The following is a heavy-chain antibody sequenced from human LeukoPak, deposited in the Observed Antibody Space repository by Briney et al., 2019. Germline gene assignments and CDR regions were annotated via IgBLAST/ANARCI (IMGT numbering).Heavy chain of an antibody. D-gene: IGHD4-23*01. CDR1: GGSFSGYY. Sequence: SETLSLTCAVYGGSFSGYYWSWIRQPPGKRLEWIGEINHSGSTNYNPSLKSRVTISVDTSKNQFSLKLSSVTAADTAVYYCAREEYGGPYGYWGQGTLVTVSS. J-gene: IGHJ4*02. CDR3: AREEYGGPYGY. V-gene: IGHV4-34*01. CDR2: INHSGST.